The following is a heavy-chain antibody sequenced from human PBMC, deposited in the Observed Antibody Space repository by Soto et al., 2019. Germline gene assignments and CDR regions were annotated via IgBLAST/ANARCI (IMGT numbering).Heavy chain of an antibody. CDR1: GFTFSSYA. CDR2: ISYGGSNK. Sequence: QVQLVESGGGVVQPGRSLRLSCAASGFTFSSYAMHWVRQAPGKGLEWVAVISYGGSNKYYADSVKGRFTISRDNSKNTLYLQMNSLRAEDTAVYYCARDWDDSSGYYFDYWGQGTLVTVSS. CDR3: ARDWDDSSGYYFDY. V-gene: IGHV3-30-3*01. J-gene: IGHJ4*02. D-gene: IGHD3-22*01.